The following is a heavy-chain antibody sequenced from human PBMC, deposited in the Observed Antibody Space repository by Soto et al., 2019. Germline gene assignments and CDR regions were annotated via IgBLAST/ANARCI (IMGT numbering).Heavy chain of an antibody. V-gene: IGHV3-23*01. J-gene: IGHJ3*02. CDR3: AKDGYYDILTADFSPYDAFDI. Sequence: PGGSLSLSCPASGFSFSSCAMTWFRRAPGNGQEWVSAISGSGGSTYYADSVKGRFTISRDNSKNTLYLQMNSLRAEDTAVYYCAKDGYYDILTADFSPYDAFDIRGQGTMVTVSS. CDR1: GFSFSSCA. D-gene: IGHD3-9*01. CDR2: ISGSGGST.